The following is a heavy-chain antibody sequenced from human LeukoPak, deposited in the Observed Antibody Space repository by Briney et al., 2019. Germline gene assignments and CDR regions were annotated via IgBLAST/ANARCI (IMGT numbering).Heavy chain of an antibody. V-gene: IGHV1-3*01. CDR2: INAGHGNT. CDR1: GYTFTSYA. Sequence: ASVKVSCKASGYTFTSYAIQWVRQAPGQRLEWMGWINAGHGNTKYSQKFQGRVTITRDTSASTAYMELSSLRSEDTAVYYCARERIAVAGTTYYYYYGMDVWGQGTTVTVSS. D-gene: IGHD6-19*01. J-gene: IGHJ6*02. CDR3: ARERIAVAGTTYYYYYGMDV.